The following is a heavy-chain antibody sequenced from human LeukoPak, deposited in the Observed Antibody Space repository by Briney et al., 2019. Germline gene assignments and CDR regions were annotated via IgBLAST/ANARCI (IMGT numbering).Heavy chain of an antibody. CDR2: INHSGST. D-gene: IGHD5-12*01. J-gene: IGHJ5*02. CDR3: ARVRWIVATKMNWFDP. V-gene: IGHV4-34*01. CDR1: VESFSGYY. Sequence: NPSETLSLTCAVYVESFSGYYWSWIPHPPGKGGEWSGEINHSGSTNYNTSLKSRVTIPVDTSKNQFALKLSSVTAADTAVYYCARVRWIVATKMNWFDPWGEGTLVTVSS.